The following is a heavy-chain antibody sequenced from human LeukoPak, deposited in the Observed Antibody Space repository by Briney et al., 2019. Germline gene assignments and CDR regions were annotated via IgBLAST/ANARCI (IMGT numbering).Heavy chain of an antibody. J-gene: IGHJ4*02. CDR2: IYPDDSDT. V-gene: IGHV5-51*01. CDR3: ARQADYNILTGYHKGHLDY. Sequence: GESLKISCKAFGYSFTSYWIAWVRQVPGKGPEWMGIIYPDDSDTRYSPSFQGQVTISADKSINTAYLQWNSLKASDTAMYYCARQADYNILTGYHKGHLDYWGQGTLVTVSS. CDR1: GYSFTSYW. D-gene: IGHD3-9*01.